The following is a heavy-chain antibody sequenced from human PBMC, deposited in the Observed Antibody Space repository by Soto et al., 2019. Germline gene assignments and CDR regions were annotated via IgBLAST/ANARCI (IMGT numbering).Heavy chain of an antibody. CDR2: INAGNGNT. CDR1: GYTFTSYA. D-gene: IGHD2-21*02. V-gene: IGHV1-3*05. CDR3: ARSIVVVTALDY. J-gene: IGHJ4*02. Sequence: HVQLVQSGAEEKKPGASVKVSCKASGYTFTSYAMPWVRQAPGQRLEWMGWINAGNGNTKYSQKFQGRVTITRDTSASTAYMELSSLRSEDTAVYYCARSIVVVTALDYWGQGTLVTVSS.